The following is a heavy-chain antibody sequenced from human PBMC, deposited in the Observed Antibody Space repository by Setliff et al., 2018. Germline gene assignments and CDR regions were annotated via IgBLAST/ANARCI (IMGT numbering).Heavy chain of an antibody. CDR2: IYFGGNT. CDR1: GGSISDNGYF. V-gene: IGHV4-39*07. CDR3: ARDASASDGRNAFDI. J-gene: IGHJ3*02. D-gene: IGHD1-26*01. Sequence: LSLTCTVPGGSISDNGYFWGWVRQPPGKGLEWTGNIYFGGNTYFNPSFKSRVTMSIDTSNSQFSLKLSSVTAADTAIYYCARDASASDGRNAFDIWGQGTMVTVSS.